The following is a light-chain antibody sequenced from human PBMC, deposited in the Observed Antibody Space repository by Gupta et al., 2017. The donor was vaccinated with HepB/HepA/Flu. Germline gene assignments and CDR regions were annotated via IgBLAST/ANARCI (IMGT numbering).Light chain of an antibody. Sequence: SYTVTQRPPVSVAPGETSKITCGGNYIGSKSVHWYQQKPGLAPELVVLDNSDRPSGIPERFSGSNSWNTATLTISRVEAGDEADYYCQVWHKDIDDLYVFGTGTKVTVL. CDR3: QVWHKDIDDLYV. V-gene: IGLV3-21*02. CDR1: YIGSKS. CDR2: DNS. J-gene: IGLJ1*01.